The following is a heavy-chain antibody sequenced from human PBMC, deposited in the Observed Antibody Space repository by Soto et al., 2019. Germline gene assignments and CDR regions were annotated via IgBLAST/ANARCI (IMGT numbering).Heavy chain of an antibody. Sequence: QVQLVESGGGVVQPGRSLRLSCAASGFTFSSYGMHWVRQAPGKGLEWVAVIWYDGSNKYYADSVKGRFTISRDNSKNTLDRQRNSMRAEDTAVYYCARGGGGRWLDYWGQGTLVTVSS. CDR1: GFTFSSYG. D-gene: IGHD5-12*01. CDR2: IWYDGSNK. V-gene: IGHV3-33*01. CDR3: ARGGGGRWLDY. J-gene: IGHJ4*02.